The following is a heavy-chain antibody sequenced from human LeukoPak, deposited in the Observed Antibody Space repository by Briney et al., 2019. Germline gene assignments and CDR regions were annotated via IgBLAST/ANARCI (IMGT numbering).Heavy chain of an antibody. D-gene: IGHD3-3*01. CDR2: MNPNSGNT. CDR1: GYTFTSYD. J-gene: IGHJ4*02. CDR3: ARGYYDFWSGYRFFDY. V-gene: IGHV1-8*01. Sequence: ASVKVSCKASGYTFTSYDINWVRQATGQGLEWMGWMNPNSGNTGYAQKFQGRVTMTRNTSISTAYMELSSLRSDDTAVYYCARGYYDFWSGYRFFDYWGQGTLVTVSS.